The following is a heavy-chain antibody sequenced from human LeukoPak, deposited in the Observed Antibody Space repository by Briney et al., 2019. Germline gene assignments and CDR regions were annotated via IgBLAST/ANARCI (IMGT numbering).Heavy chain of an antibody. CDR3: ARGDYDILTAYYDY. CDR1: GGSISSSSYY. Sequence: SETLSLTCTVSGGSISSSSYYWGWIRQPPGKGLEWIGSIYYSGSTYYNPSLKSRVTISVDTSKNQFSLKLSSVTAADTAVYFCARGDYDILTAYYDYWGQGTLVTVSS. D-gene: IGHD3-9*01. V-gene: IGHV4-39*07. CDR2: IYYSGST. J-gene: IGHJ4*02.